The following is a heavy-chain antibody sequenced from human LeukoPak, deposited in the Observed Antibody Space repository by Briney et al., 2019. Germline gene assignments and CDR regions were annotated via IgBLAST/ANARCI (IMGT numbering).Heavy chain of an antibody. D-gene: IGHD5-18*01. CDR3: ARDSPHGYTLGHRYYFMDV. V-gene: IGHV4-4*07. CDR1: GGSISPYY. Sequence: KPSETLSLTCTASGGSISPYYWTWLRQSAGQGLEFVGSIHSGGTTNYNPSLASRVSFSVDTSNNQVSLRLSSVTAADTAVYYCARDSPHGYTLGHRYYFMDVWGKGTTVTVS. J-gene: IGHJ6*03. CDR2: IHSGGTT.